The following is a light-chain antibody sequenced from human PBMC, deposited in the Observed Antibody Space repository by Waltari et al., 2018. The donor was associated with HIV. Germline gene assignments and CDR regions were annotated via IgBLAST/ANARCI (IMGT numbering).Light chain of an antibody. CDR2: RNN. J-gene: IGLJ3*02. Sequence: QSVLTQPPSASGPPGQRVTIACSGSSSTVGSNYVYWYQQLPATAPKLLSYRNNQRPSGVPDRFSGSKSGTSASLAISGLRSEDEADYYCAVWYARLSGWVFGGGTKLTVL. CDR1: SSTVGSNY. CDR3: AVWYARLSGWV. V-gene: IGLV1-47*01.